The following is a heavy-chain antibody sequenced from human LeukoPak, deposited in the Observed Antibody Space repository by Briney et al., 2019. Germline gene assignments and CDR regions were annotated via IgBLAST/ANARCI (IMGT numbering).Heavy chain of an antibody. V-gene: IGHV1-18*01. Sequence: ASVKVSCKASGYTFTSYGISWVRQAPGQGLEWMGWISAYNGNTNYAQKLQGRVTMTTDTSTSTAYMELRSLRSDDTAVYYCARVGSTDIVVVPAASYFDYWGQGTLVTVSS. D-gene: IGHD2-2*01. CDR1: GYTFTSYG. J-gene: IGHJ4*02. CDR3: ARVGSTDIVVVPAASYFDY. CDR2: ISAYNGNT.